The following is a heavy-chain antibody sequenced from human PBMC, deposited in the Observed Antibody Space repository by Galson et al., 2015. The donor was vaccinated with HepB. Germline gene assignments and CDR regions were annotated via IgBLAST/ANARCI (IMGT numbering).Heavy chain of an antibody. CDR1: GYFFTHFG. CDR3: ARVGRGFDFGLDA. J-gene: IGHJ5*01. CDR2: ISADNGNT. V-gene: IGHV1-18*01. Sequence: SVKVSCKASGYFFTHFGINWVRQAPGQGLEWMGWISADNGNTKYAQKFQGRVTMTTDTSTSTAYVEVRSLRSDDTAVYYCARVGRGFDFGLDAWGHGTLVTVSS. D-gene: IGHD3-22*01.